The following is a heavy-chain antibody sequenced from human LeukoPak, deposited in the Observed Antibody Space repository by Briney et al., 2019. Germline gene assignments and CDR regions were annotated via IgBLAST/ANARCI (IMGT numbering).Heavy chain of an antibody. J-gene: IGHJ5*02. CDR2: IIPIFGTA. CDR3: ARTTYYYDSSGYGGNWFDP. V-gene: IGHV1-69*05. CDR1: GGTFSSYS. Sequence: PVKLSCNASGGTFSSYSISWVRQAPGQGLEWMGGIIPIFGTANYAQKFQGRVTITTDESTSTAYMELSSLRSEDTAVYYCARTTYYYDSSGYGGNWFDPWGQGTLVTVSS. D-gene: IGHD3-22*01.